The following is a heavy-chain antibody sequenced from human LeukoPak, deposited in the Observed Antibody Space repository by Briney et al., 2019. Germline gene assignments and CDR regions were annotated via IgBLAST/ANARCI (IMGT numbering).Heavy chain of an antibody. CDR1: SGSFSGYY. CDR2: INHSGST. CDR3: ASGAPRYYYDSSGSHGLYYYYYYGMDV. D-gene: IGHD3-22*01. Sequence: SETLSLTCAVYSGSFSGYYWSWIRQPPGKGLEWIGEINHSGSTNYNPSLKSRVTISVDTSKNQFSLKLSSVTAADTAVYYCASGAPRYYYDSSGSHGLYYYYYYGMDVWGQGTTVTVSS. V-gene: IGHV4-34*01. J-gene: IGHJ6*02.